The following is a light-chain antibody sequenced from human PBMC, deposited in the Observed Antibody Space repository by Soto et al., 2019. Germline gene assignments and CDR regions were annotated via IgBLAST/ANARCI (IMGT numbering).Light chain of an antibody. CDR2: DAS. CDR3: QQRDSWPLT. J-gene: IGKJ4*01. CDR1: QSVGRT. V-gene: IGKV3-11*01. Sequence: EIVMTQSPATLSVSPGDSATLSCRASQSVGRTLAWFQQKPGQAPRLLIYDASNRATGIPARFTGSGSGTDFTLTIRSLEPEDFAIYYCQQRDSWPLTFGGGTKVDIK.